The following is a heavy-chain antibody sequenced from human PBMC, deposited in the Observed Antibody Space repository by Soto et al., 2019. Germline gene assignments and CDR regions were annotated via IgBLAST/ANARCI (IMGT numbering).Heavy chain of an antibody. V-gene: IGHV4-39*01. CDR1: GGSISSSSNH. CDR2: IYYSENT. D-gene: IGHD4-17*01. J-gene: IGHJ4*02. Sequence: QLQLQESGPGLVKPSETLSLTCTVSGGSISSSSNHWGWIRQPPGKGLEWIGNIYYSENTYYNPSLKRRVTISVDTSKNQFSPRLTSVPAADTAVYYCATHPPYGPLDHWGQGTLVTVSS. CDR3: ATHPPYGPLDH.